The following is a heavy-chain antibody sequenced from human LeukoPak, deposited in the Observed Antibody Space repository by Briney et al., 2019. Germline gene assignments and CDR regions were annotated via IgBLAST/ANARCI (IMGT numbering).Heavy chain of an antibody. J-gene: IGHJ6*02. Sequence: GGSLRLSCAASGFTFSSYDMHWVRQATGKGLEWVSAIGTAGDTYYPGSVKGRFTISRENAKNSLYLQMNSLRAGDTAVYYCARVYGNRYCSSTSCLPRYGMDVWGQGTTVTVSS. CDR2: IGTAGDT. V-gene: IGHV3-13*01. CDR3: ARVYGNRYCSSTSCLPRYGMDV. D-gene: IGHD2-2*01. CDR1: GFTFSSYD.